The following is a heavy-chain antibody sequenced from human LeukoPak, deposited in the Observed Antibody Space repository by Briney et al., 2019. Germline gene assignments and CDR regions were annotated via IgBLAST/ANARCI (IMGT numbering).Heavy chain of an antibody. Sequence: SQTLSLTCTVSGGSISSGGYYWSWIRQHPGKGLEWIGYIYYSGSTYCNPSLKSRVTISVDTSKNQFSLKLSSVTAADTAVYYCARAQKVGIFGVAYAYMDVWGKGTTVTVSS. CDR3: ARAQKVGIFGVAYAYMDV. D-gene: IGHD3-3*01. CDR1: GGSISSGGYY. CDR2: IYYSGST. V-gene: IGHV4-31*03. J-gene: IGHJ6*03.